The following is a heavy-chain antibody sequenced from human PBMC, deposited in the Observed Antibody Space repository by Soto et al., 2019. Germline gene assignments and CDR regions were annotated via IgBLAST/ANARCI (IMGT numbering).Heavy chain of an antibody. V-gene: IGHV4-31*02. CDR1: DGSISSGAYY. CDR3: ARGFSHYGGYYFDY. CDR2: IHYSGSA. D-gene: IGHD3-10*01. J-gene: IGHJ4*02. Sequence: SETLSLTCIVSDGSISSGAYYWSWIRQHPGTGLEWIGYIHYSGSAYYNPSLKSRAAVSVDTSRNHFSLKLSSVTAADTAIYYCARGFSHYGGYYFDYWGQGPLVTVSS.